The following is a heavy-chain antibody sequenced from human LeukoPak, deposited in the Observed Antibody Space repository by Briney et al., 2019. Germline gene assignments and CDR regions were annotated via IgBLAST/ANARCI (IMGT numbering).Heavy chain of an antibody. CDR2: ISSSSSDI. Sequence: PGGSLRLSCAASGVTFSSYSMNWVREAPGKGLEWVSSISSSSSDIYYADSVKGRFTISRDNAKNSLYLQMNSLRSEDTAVYYCAREVHGYYRKDNLSETNSYYYMDVWGKGTSVTVSS. V-gene: IGHV3-21*04. D-gene: IGHD3-10*01. CDR1: GVTFSSYS. CDR3: AREVHGYYRKDNLSETNSYYYMDV. J-gene: IGHJ6*03.